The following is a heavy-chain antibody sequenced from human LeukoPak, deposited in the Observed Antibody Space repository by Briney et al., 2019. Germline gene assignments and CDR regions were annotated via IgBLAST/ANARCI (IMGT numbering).Heavy chain of an antibody. D-gene: IGHD6-13*01. Sequence: ASVKVSCKASGYTFTSYDINWVRQATGQGLEWMGWMNPNSGNTGYAQKFQGRVTITRNTSISTAYMELSSLRSEDTAVYYCALSIAAAGSLGDYWGQGTLVTVSS. J-gene: IGHJ4*02. CDR2: MNPNSGNT. V-gene: IGHV1-8*03. CDR1: GYTFTSYD. CDR3: ALSIAAAGSLGDY.